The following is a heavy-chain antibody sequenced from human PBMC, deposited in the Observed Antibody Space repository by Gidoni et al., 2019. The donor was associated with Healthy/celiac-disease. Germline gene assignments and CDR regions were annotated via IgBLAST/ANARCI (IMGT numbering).Heavy chain of an antibody. V-gene: IGHV2-70*15. D-gene: IGHD6-19*01. J-gene: IGHJ4*02. CDR1: GFSLSTSGMC. CDR3: ARIRDSSGWSPFDY. CDR2: IDWDDDK. Sequence: QVTLRESGPALVKPTQTLTLTCTFSGFSLSTSGMCVSWIRQPPGKALEWPARIDWDDDKYYSTSLKTRLTISKDTSKNQVVLTMTNMDPVDKAAYYCARIRDSSGWSPFDYWGQGTLVTVSS.